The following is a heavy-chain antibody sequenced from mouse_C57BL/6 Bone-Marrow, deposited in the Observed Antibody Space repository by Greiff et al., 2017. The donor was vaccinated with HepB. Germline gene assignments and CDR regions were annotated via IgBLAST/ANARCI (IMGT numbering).Heavy chain of an antibody. CDR3: ARERNYGSSYGYFDV. CDR1: GYTFTNYW. J-gene: IGHJ1*03. Sequence: VMLVESGAELVRPGTSVKMSCKASGYTFTNYWIGWVKQRPGHGLEWIGDIYPGGGYTNYNEKFKGKATLTADKSSSTAYMQFSSLTSEDAAIYYCARERNYGSSYGYFDVWGTGTTVTVSS. V-gene: IGHV1-63*01. D-gene: IGHD1-1*01. CDR2: IYPGGGYT.